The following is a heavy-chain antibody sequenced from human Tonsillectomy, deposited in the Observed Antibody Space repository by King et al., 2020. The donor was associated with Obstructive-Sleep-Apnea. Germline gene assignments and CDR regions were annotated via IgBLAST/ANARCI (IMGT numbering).Heavy chain of an antibody. CDR2: IYYDGRNK. CDR1: GVTFSSYG. V-gene: IGHV3-30*18. D-gene: IGHD5-18*01. Sequence: QLVQSGGGVVQPGRSLILSCAASGVTFSSYGMHWVRQAPGKGLEWVDVIYYDGRNKYSVDSVKGRFTISRDNSKNTLYLQMNSLRAEDTAVYYCAKVDTAKSYYYSGMDGWGQGTTVTVSS. J-gene: IGHJ6*02. CDR3: AKVDTAKSYYYSGMDG.